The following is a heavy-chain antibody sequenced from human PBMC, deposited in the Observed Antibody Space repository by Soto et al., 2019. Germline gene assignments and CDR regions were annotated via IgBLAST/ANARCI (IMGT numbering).Heavy chain of an antibody. V-gene: IGHV4-39*01. Sequence: LLTMCLPYTVSGGSVSNRSCCCGWIRQPPGKGLEWIGSVYYSGSTYYNPSLESRVTISVDKSKNQFSLKLMSLSAADTAVYYCGRLEGLATISYYFDYWGQGALVTVSS. CDR2: VYYSGST. CDR3: GRLEGLATISYYFDY. CDR1: GGSVSNRSCC. D-gene: IGHD3-9*01. J-gene: IGHJ4*02.